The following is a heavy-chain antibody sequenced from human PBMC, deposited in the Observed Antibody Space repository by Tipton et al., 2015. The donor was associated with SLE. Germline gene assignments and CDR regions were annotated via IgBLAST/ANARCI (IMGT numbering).Heavy chain of an antibody. V-gene: IGHV4-34*01. CDR2: INHSGST. J-gene: IGHJ6*02. CDR1: GGSFSGYY. Sequence: TLSLTCAVYGGSFSGYYWSWIRQPPGKGLEWIGEINHSGSTNYNPSLKSRVTISVDTSKNRFSLKLSSVTAADTAVYYCARQYYYYYGMDVWGQGTTVTVSS. CDR3: ARQYYYYYGMDV.